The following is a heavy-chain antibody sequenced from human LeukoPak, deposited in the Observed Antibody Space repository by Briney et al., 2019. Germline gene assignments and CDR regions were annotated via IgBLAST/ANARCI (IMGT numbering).Heavy chain of an antibody. V-gene: IGHV4-59*01. J-gene: IGHJ4*02. CDR2: IYYSGST. CDR1: GGSISSYY. D-gene: IGHD6-13*01. CDR3: ARGYIAAAGTGLDY. Sequence: PSETLSLTCTVSGGSISSYYWSWIRQPPGKGLEWIGYIYYSGSTNYNPSFKSRVTISVDTSKNQFSLKLSSVTAADTAVYYCARGYIAAAGTGLDYWGQGTLVTVSS.